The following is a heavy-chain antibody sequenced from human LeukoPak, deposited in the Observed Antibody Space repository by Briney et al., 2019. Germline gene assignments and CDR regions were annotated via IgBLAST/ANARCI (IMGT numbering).Heavy chain of an antibody. CDR2: INPNSGGT. CDR1: GYTFTGYY. Sequence: EASVKVSCKASGYTFTGYYMHWVRQAPGQGLEWMGWINPNSGGTNYAQKFQGRVTMTRDTSISTAYMELSRLRSDDTAVYYCARNHYGGNSADYWGQGTLVTVSS. CDR3: ARNHYGGNSADY. V-gene: IGHV1-2*02. D-gene: IGHD4-23*01. J-gene: IGHJ4*02.